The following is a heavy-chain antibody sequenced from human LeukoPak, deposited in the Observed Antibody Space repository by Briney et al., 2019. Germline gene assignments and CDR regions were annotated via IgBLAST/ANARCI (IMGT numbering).Heavy chain of an antibody. J-gene: IGHJ3*02. CDR3: ATPDWLLAGDLTGAFDI. Sequence: SETLSLTCTVSGDSISSGDYYWSWIRQPAGKGLEWIGRISSSGSTNYNPSLKSRVTISVDTSKNQFSLKLSSVTAADTAVYYCATPDWLLAGDLTGAFDIWGQGTMVTVSS. D-gene: IGHD3-9*01. V-gene: IGHV4-61*02. CDR2: ISSSGST. CDR1: GDSISSGDYY.